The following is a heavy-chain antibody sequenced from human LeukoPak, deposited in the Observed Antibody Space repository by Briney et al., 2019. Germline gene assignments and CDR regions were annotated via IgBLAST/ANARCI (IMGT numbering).Heavy chain of an antibody. CDR3: ARDSGWGGYYMPLGPDY. Sequence: PGGSLRLSCAASGFTFSRFTMNWVRQAPGKGLEWVSSISSSTSYIYYADSVKGRFTISRDNAKNSLYLQMNSLRAEDTAVYYCARDSGWGGYYMPLGPDYWGQGTLVTVSS. D-gene: IGHD3-3*01. CDR2: ISSSTSYI. CDR1: GFTFSRFT. J-gene: IGHJ4*02. V-gene: IGHV3-21*01.